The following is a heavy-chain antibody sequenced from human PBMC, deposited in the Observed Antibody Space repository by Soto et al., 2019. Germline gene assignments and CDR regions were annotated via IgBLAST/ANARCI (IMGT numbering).Heavy chain of an antibody. CDR2: VSGSGSSP. V-gene: IGHV3-23*01. CDR3: VKGKESGYRGAFDS. J-gene: IGHJ4*02. CDR1: GFHFGSYA. Sequence: EEQLLESGGGLVQPGGPLRLSCAATGFHFGSYAKGWVRQAPGKGLEWVSGVSGSGSSPYYADCVKGRLTISKDKSKNTLYLDLNNLRSEDTAVYFCVKGKESGYRGAFDSWGQGTMVTVSS. D-gene: IGHD5-18*01.